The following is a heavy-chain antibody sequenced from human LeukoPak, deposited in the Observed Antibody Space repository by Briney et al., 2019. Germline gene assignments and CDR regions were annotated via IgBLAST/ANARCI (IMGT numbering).Heavy chain of an antibody. Sequence: ASVKVSCKASGYTFTSYGISWVRQAPGQGLEWMGWISAYNGNTNYAQKLQGRVTMTTDTSTSTAYMELRSLRSDDTAVYYCAREEQWLVRGRENAFDIWGQGTMVTVSS. CDR2: ISAYNGNT. V-gene: IGHV1-18*01. CDR1: GYTFTSYG. D-gene: IGHD6-19*01. J-gene: IGHJ3*02. CDR3: AREEQWLVRGRENAFDI.